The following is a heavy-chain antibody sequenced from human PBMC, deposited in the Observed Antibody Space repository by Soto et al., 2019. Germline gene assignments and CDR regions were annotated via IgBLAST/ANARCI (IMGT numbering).Heavy chain of an antibody. CDR2: ISGSGGST. CDR1: GFTFSSYA. CDR3: AKEYCSCGCCYFGGRSFDC. J-gene: IGHJ4*02. D-gene: IGHD2-15*01. V-gene: IGHV3-23*01. Sequence: EVQLLESGGGLVQPGGSLRLSCAASGFTFSSYAMSWVRQAPGKGLEWVSAISGSGGSTYYADSVKGRFTISRDNSKNTQYLEMNSVRAEGTAVDCRAKEYCSCGCCYFGGRSFDCLGQGTLVTVSS.